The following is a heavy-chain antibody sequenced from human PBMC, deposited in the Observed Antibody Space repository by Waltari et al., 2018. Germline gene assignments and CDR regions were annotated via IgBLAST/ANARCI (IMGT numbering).Heavy chain of an antibody. D-gene: IGHD1-26*01. CDR1: GYTFTGDY. CDR2: INPNSGGT. J-gene: IGHJ4*02. V-gene: IGHV1-2*02. CDR3: ARDLDSGSFDY. Sequence: QVQLVQSGAEVKKSGASVKVSCKASGYTFTGDYMHWVRQAPGQGLEWMGWINPNSGGTNYAQKFQGRVTMTRDTSISTAYMDLSSLTSDDTAVYYCARDLDSGSFDYWGQGTLVTVSS.